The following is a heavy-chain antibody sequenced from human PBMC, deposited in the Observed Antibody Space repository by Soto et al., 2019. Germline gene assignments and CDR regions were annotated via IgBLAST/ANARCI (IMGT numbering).Heavy chain of an antibody. CDR3: ARGVIVVVVAANAQSDAFDI. CDR2: IYYSGST. Sequence: SETLSLTCTVSGGSVSSGSYYWSWIRQPPGKGLEWIGYIYYSGSTNYNPSLKSRVTISVDTSKNQFSLKLSSVTAADTAVYYCARGVIVVVVAANAQSDAFDIWGQGTMVTVSS. J-gene: IGHJ3*02. V-gene: IGHV4-61*01. CDR1: GGSVSSGSYY. D-gene: IGHD2-15*01.